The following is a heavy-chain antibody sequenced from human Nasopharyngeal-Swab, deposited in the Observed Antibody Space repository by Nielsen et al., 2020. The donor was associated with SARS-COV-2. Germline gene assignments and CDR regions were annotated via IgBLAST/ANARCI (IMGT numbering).Heavy chain of an antibody. Sequence: VRQAPGKGLEWVAVISYDGSNKYYADSVKGRFTISRDNPKNTLYLQMNSLRAEDTAVYYCARDRAYYDSSGYYFGFDAFDIWGQGTMVTVSS. V-gene: IGHV3-30-3*01. CDR2: ISYDGSNK. CDR3: ARDRAYYDSSGYYFGFDAFDI. D-gene: IGHD3-22*01. J-gene: IGHJ3*02.